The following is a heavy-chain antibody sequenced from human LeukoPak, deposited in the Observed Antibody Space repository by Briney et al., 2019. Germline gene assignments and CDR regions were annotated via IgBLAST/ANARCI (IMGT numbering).Heavy chain of an antibody. V-gene: IGHV3-11*01. CDR2: ISSSGSTI. Sequence: GGSLRLSCAASGFTFSDYYMSWLRQAPGKGLEWVSYISSSGSTIYYADSVKGRFTISRDNAKNPLYLQMNSLRAEDTAVYYCARDGREWPLDYWGQGTLVTVSS. D-gene: IGHD3-3*01. J-gene: IGHJ4*02. CDR1: GFTFSDYY. CDR3: ARDGREWPLDY.